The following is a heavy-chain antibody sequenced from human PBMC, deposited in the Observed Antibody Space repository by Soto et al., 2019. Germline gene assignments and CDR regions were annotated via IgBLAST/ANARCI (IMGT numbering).Heavy chain of an antibody. CDR3: AGVYRRGIHYYSYYGMDV. CDR2: IYHSGST. CDR1: GGSISSSNW. V-gene: IGHV4-4*02. D-gene: IGHD3-10*01. Sequence: SETLSLTCAVSGGSISSSNWWSWVRQPPGKGLEWIGEIYHSGSTNYNPSLKSRVTISVDKSKNQFSLKLSSVTAADTAVYYCAGVYRRGIHYYSYYGMDVWGQGTTVTVSS. J-gene: IGHJ6*02.